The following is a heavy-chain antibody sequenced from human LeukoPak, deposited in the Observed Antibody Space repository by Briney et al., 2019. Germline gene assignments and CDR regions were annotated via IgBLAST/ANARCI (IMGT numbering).Heavy chain of an antibody. J-gene: IGHJ5*02. V-gene: IGHV4-34*01. D-gene: IGHD5-12*01. CDR1: GGSFSGYY. CDR2: INHSGST. CDR3: ARDTDSGYDSVRWFDP. Sequence: SETLSLTCAVYGGSFSGYYWSWIRQPPGKGLEWIGEINHSGSTNYNPSLKSRVTISVDTSKNQFSLKLSSVTAADTAVYYCARDTDSGYDSVRWFDPWGQGTLVTVSS.